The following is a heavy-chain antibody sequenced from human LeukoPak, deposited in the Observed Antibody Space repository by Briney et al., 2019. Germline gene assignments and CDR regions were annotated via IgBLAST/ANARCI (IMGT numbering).Heavy chain of an antibody. CDR1: GFTFSSYG. D-gene: IGHD3-3*01. CDR3: ARSLRNAFDI. J-gene: IGHJ3*02. V-gene: IGHV3-30*02. CDR2: IRYDGSNK. Sequence: GGSLRLSCAASGFTFSSYGMHWGRQAPGKGLEWVAFIRYDGSNKYYADSVKGRFSISRDNSKNTLYLQMNSLRAEDTAVYYCARSLRNAFDIWGQGTMVTVSS.